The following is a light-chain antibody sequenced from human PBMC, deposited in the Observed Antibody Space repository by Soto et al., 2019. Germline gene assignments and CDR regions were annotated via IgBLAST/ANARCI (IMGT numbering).Light chain of an antibody. J-gene: IGKJ4*02. V-gene: IGKV3-15*01. CDR1: QSVSSH. CDR3: QQYNKFVSLT. Sequence: EIVLTQSPATLSVSPGERATLSCRASQSVSSHLAWYRQKPGQPPRLLIYAASTRATGIPARFRGRGSGTEFTLTSSSLQAEDFALYYCQQYNKFVSLTFGGGTKVEIK. CDR2: AAS.